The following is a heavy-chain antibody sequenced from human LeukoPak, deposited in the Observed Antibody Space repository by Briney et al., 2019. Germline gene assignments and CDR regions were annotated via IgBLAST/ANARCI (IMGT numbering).Heavy chain of an antibody. CDR2: INPNSGGT. D-gene: IGHD3-3*01. Sequence: ASVKVSCKASGYTFTGYYMHWVRQAPGQGPEWMGWINPNSGGTNYAQKFQGRVTMTRDTSISTAYMELSRLRSDDTAVYYCASLEFPITIFGVVNPRNYFDYWGQGTLVTVSS. V-gene: IGHV1-2*02. CDR1: GYTFTGYY. CDR3: ASLEFPITIFGVVNPRNYFDY. J-gene: IGHJ4*02.